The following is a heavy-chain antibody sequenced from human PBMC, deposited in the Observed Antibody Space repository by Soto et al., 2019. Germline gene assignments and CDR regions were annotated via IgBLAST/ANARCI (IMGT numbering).Heavy chain of an antibody. Sequence: QVQLQESGPGLVKPLQTLSLTCTVSGNSISSGDYYWSWIRQPPGKGLEWIGRSYYSGSTYYNPSLNGRLAISVATSKNQFSLNLRFVTVADTAVYYCARDLSGYCSAATCYTGMDVWGQGTTVTVAS. V-gene: IGHV4-30-4*01. CDR2: SYYSGST. CDR1: GNSISSGDYY. CDR3: ARDLSGYCSAATCYTGMDV. J-gene: IGHJ6*02. D-gene: IGHD2-15*01.